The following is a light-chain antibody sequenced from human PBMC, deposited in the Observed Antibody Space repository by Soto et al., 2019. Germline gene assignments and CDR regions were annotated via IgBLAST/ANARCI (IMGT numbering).Light chain of an antibody. CDR1: QTVMSY. CDR2: VAS. Sequence: IAMTQSPASLSTSIGDRVNITCRAGQTVMSYLHWYQQKSGQAPNLLIYVASYLHSGVPSRFSGSGSGTDFTLTITNVQPEDSATYFCQQTYGLPRTFGGGTKVDIK. J-gene: IGKJ4*01. V-gene: IGKV1-39*01. CDR3: QQTYGLPRT.